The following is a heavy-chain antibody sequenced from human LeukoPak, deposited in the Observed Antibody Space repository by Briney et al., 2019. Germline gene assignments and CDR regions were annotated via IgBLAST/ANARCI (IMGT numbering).Heavy chain of an antibody. J-gene: IGHJ4*02. CDR1: GFTFSSYS. CDR3: ARGRSGWYVRAPFFDY. Sequence: GGSLRLSCAASGFTFSSYSMNWVRQAPGKGLEWVSYISSSSSTIYYADSVKGRFTISRDNAKNSLYLQMNSLRAEDTAVYYCARGRSGWYVRAPFFDYWGQGTLVTVSS. V-gene: IGHV3-48*01. CDR2: ISSSSSTI. D-gene: IGHD6-19*01.